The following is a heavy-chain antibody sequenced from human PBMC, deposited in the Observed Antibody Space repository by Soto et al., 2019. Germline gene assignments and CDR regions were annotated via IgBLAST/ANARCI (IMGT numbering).Heavy chain of an antibody. CDR2: IGTAGDT. CDR1: GFTFSSYD. Sequence: GGSLRLSCAASGFTFSSYDMHWVRQATGKGLEWVSAIGTAGDTYYPGSVKGRFTISRENAKNSLYLQMNSLRAEDTAVYYCARAPRGWELLGSYYYYGIDVWGQGTTVTVSS. CDR3: ARAPRGWELLGSYYYYGIDV. D-gene: IGHD1-26*01. J-gene: IGHJ6*02. V-gene: IGHV3-13*01.